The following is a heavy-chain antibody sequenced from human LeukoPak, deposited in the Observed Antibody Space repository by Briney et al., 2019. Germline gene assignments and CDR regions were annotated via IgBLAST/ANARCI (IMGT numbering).Heavy chain of an antibody. CDR3: ATDTYMDTFNY. Sequence: PSETLSLTCTVSGGSISSTIHTWNWIRQPAGKGLEWIGRIYTSGSIDYNPSLKSRVSFSVDTSKNQFSLKLSSVTAADTAVYYCATDTYMDTFNYWGQGTLVTVSS. V-gene: IGHV4-61*02. CDR2: IYTSGSI. CDR1: GGSISSTIHT. D-gene: IGHD2/OR15-2a*01. J-gene: IGHJ4*02.